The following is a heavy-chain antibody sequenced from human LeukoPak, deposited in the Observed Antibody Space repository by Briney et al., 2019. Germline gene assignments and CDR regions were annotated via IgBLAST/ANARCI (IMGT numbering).Heavy chain of an antibody. CDR1: GGSISGYY. J-gene: IGHJ1*01. CDR3: ARRHSYGSFQH. D-gene: IGHD5-18*01. Sequence: SETLSLTCTVSGGSISGYYWSWIRQPPGKGLEWIGYIYYSGSTNYNPSLKSRVTISVDTSKNQFSLKLSSVTAADTAVYYCARRHSYGSFQHWGQGTLVTVSS. CDR2: IYYSGST. V-gene: IGHV4-59*01.